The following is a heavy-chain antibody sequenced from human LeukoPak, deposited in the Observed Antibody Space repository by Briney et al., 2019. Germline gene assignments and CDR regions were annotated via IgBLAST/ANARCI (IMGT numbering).Heavy chain of an antibody. J-gene: IGHJ5*02. V-gene: IGHV1-24*01. CDR1: GYTLTELS. CDR2: FDPEDGET. Sequence: GASVKVSCKVSGYTLTELSMHWVRQAPGEGLEWMGGFDPEDGETIYAQKFQGRVTMTEDTSTDTAYMELSSLRSEDTAVYYCATDRPRSIAVAGSENWFDPWGQGTLVTVSS. CDR3: ATDRPRSIAVAGSENWFDP. D-gene: IGHD6-19*01.